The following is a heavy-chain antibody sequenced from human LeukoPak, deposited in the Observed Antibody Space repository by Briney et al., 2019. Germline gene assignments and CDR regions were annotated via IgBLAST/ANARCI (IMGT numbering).Heavy chain of an antibody. CDR2: INHSGSA. V-gene: IGHV4-34*01. CDR3: ARGQGTVTTH. Sequence: PSATLSLTCAVSGGSFSGYYWPWIRPPPGKGPAWIGEINHSGSANYNPSLKSRVTISLDTSKSQFSLKLSSVTAADTAVYYCARGQGTVTTHWGQGTLVTVSS. D-gene: IGHD4-17*01. J-gene: IGHJ4*02. CDR1: GGSFSGYY.